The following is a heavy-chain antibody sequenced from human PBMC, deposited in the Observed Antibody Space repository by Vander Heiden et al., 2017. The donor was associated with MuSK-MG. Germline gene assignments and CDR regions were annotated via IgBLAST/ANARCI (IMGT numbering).Heavy chain of an antibody. CDR1: GFPFSSYS. CDR2: ISSSSSYI. J-gene: IGHJ2*01. D-gene: IGHD3-16*01. V-gene: IGHV3-21*06. CDR3: ATTGRIGDLNWYFDL. Sequence: EVQLVESGGGLVKPGGSLRLSCPPSGFPFSSYSMNWVRQAPGKGLEWVSSISSSSSYIYYADSVKGRFTISRDNAKNSVYLQMNSLRAEDTAVYYCATTGRIGDLNWYFDLWGRGTLVTVSS.